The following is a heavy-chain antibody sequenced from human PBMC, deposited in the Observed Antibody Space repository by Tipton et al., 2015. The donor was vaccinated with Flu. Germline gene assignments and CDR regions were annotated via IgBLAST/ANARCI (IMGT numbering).Heavy chain of an antibody. V-gene: IGHV3-53*01. J-gene: IGHJ4*02. CDR1: AFSLTDNY. CDR3: ARGIPDRDRDY. Sequence: VQLVQSGGGVIPPGGSLRLSCAISAFSLTDNYVSWVRQAPGKGLEWVSLIYINDKTYYSDSVKGRFTVSRDMSKNTLYLQMDNLRAGDTAVYYCARGIPDRDRDYWGQGTLVTVSS. D-gene: IGHD5-24*01. CDR2: IYINDKT.